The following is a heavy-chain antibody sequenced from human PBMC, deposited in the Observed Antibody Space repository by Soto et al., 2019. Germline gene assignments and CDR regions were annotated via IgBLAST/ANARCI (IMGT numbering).Heavy chain of an antibody. V-gene: IGHV4-34*01. CDR1: GGSFSGYY. CDR3: ASRMIRGGYYYFYYGMDV. J-gene: IGHJ6*02. D-gene: IGHD3-10*01. CDR2: INHSGST. Sequence: KTSETLSLTCTVYGGSFSGYYWNWIRQSPGKGLEWIGEINHSGSTNDNPSLKSRVTMSVDTSKNQFSLKLSSVTAADTAVYYCASRMIRGGYYYFYYGMDVWGQGTTVTVS.